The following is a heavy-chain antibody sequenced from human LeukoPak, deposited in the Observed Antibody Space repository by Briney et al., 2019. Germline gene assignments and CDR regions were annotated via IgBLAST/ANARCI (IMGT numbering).Heavy chain of an antibody. Sequence: PGGSLRLSCAASGLTFSSYGMSWVRQAPGRGLEWVSSISTTGGTTYYADSVRGRFTISRDNSKNTLYLQMNSLRAEDTAVYYCAKDYDFWSGYLGYWGQGTLVTVSS. CDR1: GLTFSSYG. V-gene: IGHV3-23*01. CDR2: ISTTGGTT. CDR3: AKDYDFWSGYLGY. D-gene: IGHD3-3*01. J-gene: IGHJ4*02.